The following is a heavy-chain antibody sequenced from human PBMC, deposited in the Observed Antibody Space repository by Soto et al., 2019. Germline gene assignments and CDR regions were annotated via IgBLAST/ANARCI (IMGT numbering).Heavy chain of an antibody. CDR1: GFIFSNYD. CDR2: VRGTGGST. CDR3: QRRGDALRSYFDY. D-gene: IGHD3-10*01. V-gene: IGHV3-23*01. J-gene: IGHJ4*02. Sequence: RLSCAASGFIFSNYDMRWVRQAPGKGVEWVSAVRGTGGSTYSSDSVKARLPISRDNSNNTLYLQMISLRVEDTAIDYCQRRGDALRSYFDYWGQGTPVTVSS.